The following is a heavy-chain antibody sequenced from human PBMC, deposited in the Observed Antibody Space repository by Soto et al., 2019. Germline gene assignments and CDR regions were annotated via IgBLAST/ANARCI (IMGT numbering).Heavy chain of an antibody. CDR2: IIPIFGTA. D-gene: IGHD1-7*01. CDR1: GGTFSSYA. J-gene: IGHJ6*02. CDR3: AHPQTGTTLYYYYGMDA. Sequence: QVQLVQCGAEVKKPGSSVKVSCKASGGTFSSYAISWVRQAPGQGLEWMGGIIPIFGTANYAQKFQGRVTITADESTSTAYMELSSLRSEDTAVYYCAHPQTGTTLYYYYGMDAWGQGTTVTVSS. V-gene: IGHV1-69*01.